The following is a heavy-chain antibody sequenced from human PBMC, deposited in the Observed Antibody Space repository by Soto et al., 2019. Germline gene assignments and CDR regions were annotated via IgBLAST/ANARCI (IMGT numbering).Heavy chain of an antibody. CDR1: GGSISRYY. Sequence: PSDTLSLTCTLSGGSISRYYWNWIRQPPGKGLEWIGYVYYDGSISYNPSLKSRLTISVDTSKNQFSLRLTSVTAADTAVYYCAREMTGYQYYLDSWGQGTLVTVS. J-gene: IGHJ4*02. D-gene: IGHD3-9*01. CDR2: VYYDGSI. CDR3: AREMTGYQYYLDS. V-gene: IGHV4-59*01.